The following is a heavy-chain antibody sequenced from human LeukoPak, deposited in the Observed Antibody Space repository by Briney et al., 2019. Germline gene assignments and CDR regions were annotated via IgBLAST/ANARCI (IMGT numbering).Heavy chain of an antibody. CDR2: ISNSSSYI. J-gene: IGHJ3*02. V-gene: IGHV3-21*01. CDR3: ARDLVDIVVVPAPDI. Sequence: GGSLRLSCAASGLTFSSYYINWVRQSPGKGPEWVSSISNSSSYIYYADSVKGRFTISRDDAKSSLYLQMNSLRAEDTAVYYCARDLVDIVVVPAPDIWGQGTMVTVSS. CDR1: GLTFSSYY. D-gene: IGHD2-2*03.